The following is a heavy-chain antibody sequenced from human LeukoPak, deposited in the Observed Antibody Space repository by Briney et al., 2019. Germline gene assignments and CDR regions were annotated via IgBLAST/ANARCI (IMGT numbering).Heavy chain of an antibody. CDR2: IKQDGSEK. V-gene: IGHV3-7*01. CDR1: GFTFSSYW. J-gene: IGHJ4*02. D-gene: IGHD2-2*01. Sequence: GGSLRLSCAASGFTFSSYWMSWVRQAPGKGLEWVANIKQDGSEKYYVDSVKGRFTISRDNAKNSLYLQMNNLGAEDSAVYYCARGPRYCSSTSCSDFFDSWGQGTLVTVSS. CDR3: ARGPRYCSSTSCSDFFDS.